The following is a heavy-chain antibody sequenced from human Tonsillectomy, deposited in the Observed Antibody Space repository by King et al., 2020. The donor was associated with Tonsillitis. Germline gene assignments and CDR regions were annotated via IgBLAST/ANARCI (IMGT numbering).Heavy chain of an antibody. J-gene: IGHJ4*02. CDR1: GFTFSSYA. CDR3: ARERLSGLQKGPRWPGGY. V-gene: IGHV3-30-3*01. Sequence: VQLVESGGGVVQPGRSLRLSCAASGFTFSSYAMHWVRQAPGKGLEWVAVISYDGSNKYYADSVKGRFTISRDNSKNTLYLQMNSLRAEDTAVYYCARERLSGLQKGPRWPGGYWGQGTLVTVSS. CDR2: ISYDGSNK. D-gene: IGHD5-24*01.